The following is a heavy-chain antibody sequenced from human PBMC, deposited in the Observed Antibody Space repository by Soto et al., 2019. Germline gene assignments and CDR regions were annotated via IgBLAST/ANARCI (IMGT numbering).Heavy chain of an antibody. Sequence: QLQLQESVPGLVKPSETLSLTCTVSGGSISSSSYYWGWIRQPPGKGLEWIGSIYYSGSTYYNPSLKSRVTISVDTSKNQFSQKLSSVTAADTAVYYCARHFTIFGVVRTNWFDPWGQGTLVTVSS. CDR3: ARHFTIFGVVRTNWFDP. CDR1: GGSISSSSYY. V-gene: IGHV4-39*01. J-gene: IGHJ5*02. D-gene: IGHD3-3*01. CDR2: IYYSGST.